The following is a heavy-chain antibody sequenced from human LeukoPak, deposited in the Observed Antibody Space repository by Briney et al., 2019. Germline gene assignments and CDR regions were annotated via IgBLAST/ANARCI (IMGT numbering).Heavy chain of an antibody. V-gene: IGHV1-46*01. CDR3: ARAPHSSSSFIDY. CDR2: INPSGGST. Sequence: ASVKVSCKASGYTFTSYFMHWVRQASGQGLEWMGIINPSGGSTTYAQKFQGRVTMTRDTSTSTAYMELRSLRSDDTAVYYCARAPHSSSSFIDYWGQGTLVTVSS. D-gene: IGHD6-6*01. J-gene: IGHJ4*02. CDR1: GYTFTSYF.